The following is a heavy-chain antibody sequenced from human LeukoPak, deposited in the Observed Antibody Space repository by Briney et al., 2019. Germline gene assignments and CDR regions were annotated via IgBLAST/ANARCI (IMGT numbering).Heavy chain of an antibody. Sequence: ASVKVSRKASGYTFTSYGISWVRQAPGQGLEWMGWISAYNGNTNYAQKLQGRVTMTTDTSTSTAYMELRSLRSDDTAVYYCASRIAAAGTPFDCWGQGTLVTVSS. D-gene: IGHD6-13*01. V-gene: IGHV1-18*01. J-gene: IGHJ4*02. CDR3: ASRIAAAGTPFDC. CDR2: ISAYNGNT. CDR1: GYTFTSYG.